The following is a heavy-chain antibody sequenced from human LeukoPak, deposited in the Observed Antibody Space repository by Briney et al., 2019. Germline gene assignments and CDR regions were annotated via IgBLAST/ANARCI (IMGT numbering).Heavy chain of an antibody. V-gene: IGHV1-2*02. Sequence: GASVKVSCKASEYTFTDYYVHWVRQAPGQGLEWMGWLDPRSGDTEYAQNFQGRVTMTRDPSISTAYMDLSSLTSDDTAVYYCARDLVPMATILPPDGFDTWGQGTLVTVSS. CDR2: LDPRSGDT. CDR1: EYTFTDYY. J-gene: IGHJ3*02. CDR3: ARDLVPMATILPPDGFDT. D-gene: IGHD5-24*01.